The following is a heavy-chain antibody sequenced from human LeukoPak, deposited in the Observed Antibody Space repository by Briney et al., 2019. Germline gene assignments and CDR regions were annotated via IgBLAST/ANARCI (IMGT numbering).Heavy chain of an antibody. J-gene: IGHJ4*02. CDR1: GFTFDDYA. D-gene: IGHD6-13*01. V-gene: IGHV3-21*01. Sequence: GGSLRLSCAASGFTFDDYAMNWVRQAPGKGLEWVSSISSSSSYIYYADSVKGRFTISRDNAKNSLYLQMNSLRAEDTAVYCCARSIAAAAPDYWGQGTLVTVSS. CDR2: ISSSSSYI. CDR3: ARSIAAAAPDY.